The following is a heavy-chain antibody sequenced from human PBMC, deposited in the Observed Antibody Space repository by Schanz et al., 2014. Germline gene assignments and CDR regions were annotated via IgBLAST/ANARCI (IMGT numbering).Heavy chain of an antibody. CDR1: GGTFSSYA. CDR3: ARDYYDSSGYGYCDY. J-gene: IGHJ4*02. V-gene: IGHV1-69*04. Sequence: QVQLVQSGAEVKKPGSPVKVSCKSSGGTFSSYAISWVRQAPGQGLEWMGRSIPILGIATYAQKFQGRLTITADKSTSTAYMELSSLRSEDTAMYYCARDYYDSSGYGYCDYWGQGTLVTVSS. D-gene: IGHD3-22*01. CDR2: SIPILGIA.